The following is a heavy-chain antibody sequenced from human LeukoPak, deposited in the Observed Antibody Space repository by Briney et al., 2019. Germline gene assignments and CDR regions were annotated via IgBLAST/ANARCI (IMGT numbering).Heavy chain of an antibody. Sequence: TSETLSLTCTVSGGSISSGGYYWSWIRQHPGKGLEWIGYIYYSGSTYYNPSLKSRVTISVDTSKNQFSLKLSSVTAADTAVYYCARAASGDYFDYWGQGTLVTVSS. V-gene: IGHV4-31*03. J-gene: IGHJ4*02. D-gene: IGHD4-17*01. CDR1: GGSISSGGYY. CDR3: ARAASGDYFDY. CDR2: IYYSGST.